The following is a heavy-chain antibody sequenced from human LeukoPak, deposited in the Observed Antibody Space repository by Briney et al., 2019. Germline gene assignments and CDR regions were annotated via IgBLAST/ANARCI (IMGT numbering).Heavy chain of an antibody. CDR1: GFAFSSYD. J-gene: IGHJ4*02. V-gene: IGHV3-30*04. Sequence: PGRSLRLSCAASGFAFSSYDMNWVRQAPGKGLEGVASISNDGKNKYYADSVKGRFTISRDNSKNTLYLQMNSLRAEGTAVYYCARGRYYGRGDYFDYWGQGTLVTVSS. CDR3: ARGRYYGRGDYFDY. CDR2: ISNDGKNK. D-gene: IGHD3-10*02.